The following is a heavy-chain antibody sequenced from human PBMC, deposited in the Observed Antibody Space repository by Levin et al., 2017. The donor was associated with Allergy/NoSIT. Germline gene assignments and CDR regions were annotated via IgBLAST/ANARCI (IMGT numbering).Heavy chain of an antibody. V-gene: IGHV3-74*01. Sequence: GESLKISCAVSGFTFSEYWMHWIRRAPGKGLMWVSWISSDGSKTNYADSVKGRFTISRDNAKNTLHLQMDSLRPEDTAVYYCARAGPPDVWGQGTTVIVSS. CDR1: GFTFSEYW. J-gene: IGHJ6*02. CDR2: ISSDGSKT. CDR3: ARAGPPDV.